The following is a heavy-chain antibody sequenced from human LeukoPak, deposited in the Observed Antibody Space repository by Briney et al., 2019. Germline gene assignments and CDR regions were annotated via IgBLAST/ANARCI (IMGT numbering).Heavy chain of an antibody. CDR2: IIPIFGTA. V-gene: IGHV1-69*06. CDR3: ARISASGWYGIDY. J-gene: IGHJ4*02. Sequence: GASVKVSCKASGGTFSSYAISWVRQAPGQGLEWMGGIIPIFGTANYAQKFQGRVTITADKSTSTAYMELSSLRSEDTAVYYCARISASGWYGIDYWGQGTLVTVSS. CDR1: GGTFSSYA. D-gene: IGHD6-19*01.